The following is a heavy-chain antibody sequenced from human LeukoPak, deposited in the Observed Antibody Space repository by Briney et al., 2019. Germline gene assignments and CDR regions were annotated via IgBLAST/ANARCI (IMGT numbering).Heavy chain of an antibody. Sequence: GRSLRLSCAASGFTFDDYAMHWVRQAPGGGLEWVSTISWNSGSIGYADSVKGRFTISRDSAKNSLYLQMNSLRAEDTALYYCAKDKSAGSHSSFEYWGQGTLVTVSS. D-gene: IGHD3-10*01. J-gene: IGHJ4*02. V-gene: IGHV3-9*01. CDR1: GFTFDDYA. CDR3: AKDKSAGSHSSFEY. CDR2: ISWNSGSI.